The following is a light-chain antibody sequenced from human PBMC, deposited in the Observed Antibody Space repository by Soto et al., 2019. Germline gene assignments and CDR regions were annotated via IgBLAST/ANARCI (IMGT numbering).Light chain of an antibody. CDR3: SSYASTSTYV. CDR2: EVS. Sequence: QSALTQPASVSGSPGQSITISCSGNSSDVGAYNFVSWYQQHPGKVPKLIIYEVSHRPSGVSDRFSGSKSDSTASLTISGLQAEDEADYYCSSYASTSTYVFGPGTKLTVL. CDR1: SSDVGAYNF. J-gene: IGLJ1*01. V-gene: IGLV2-14*01.